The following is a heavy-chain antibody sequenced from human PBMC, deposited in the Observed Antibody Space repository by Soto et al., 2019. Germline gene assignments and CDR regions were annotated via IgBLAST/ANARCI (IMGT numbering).Heavy chain of an antibody. CDR2: ISAYNGNT. CDR1: GYTFPSYG. CDR3: ARVPPVVVPTTNWFDP. V-gene: IGHV1-18*01. J-gene: IGHJ5*02. Sequence: ASVKVSCKASGYTFPSYGISWVRQAPGQGLEWMGWISAYNGNTNYAQKLQGRVTMTTDTSTSTAYMELRSLRSDDTAVYYCARVPPVVVPTTNWFDPWGQGTLVTVSS. D-gene: IGHD2-2*01.